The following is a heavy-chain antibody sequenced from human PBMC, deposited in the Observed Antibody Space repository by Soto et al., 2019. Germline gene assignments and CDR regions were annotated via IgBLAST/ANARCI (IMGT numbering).Heavy chain of an antibody. CDR1: GGSVSSGSYY. V-gene: IGHV4-61*01. J-gene: IGHJ5*02. CDR2: IYYSGST. Sequence: SETLSLTCTVSGGSVSSGSYYWSWIRQPPGKGLEWIGYIYYSGSTNYNPSLKSRVTISVDTSKNQFSLKLSSVTAADTAVYYCARSPNIVVVPAASWFDPWGQGTLVTVSS. D-gene: IGHD2-2*01. CDR3: ARSPNIVVVPAASWFDP.